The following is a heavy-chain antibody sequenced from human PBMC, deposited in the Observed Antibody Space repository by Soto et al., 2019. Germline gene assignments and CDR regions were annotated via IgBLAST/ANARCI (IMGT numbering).Heavy chain of an antibody. V-gene: IGHV1-69*13. CDR1: GGTFSSYA. Sequence: SVKVSCKASGGTFSSYAISWVRQAPGQGLEWMRGIIPIFGTANYAQKFQGRVTITADESTSTAYMELSSLRSEDTAVYYCARGGIVVLVPAAINYYYYGMDVWGQGTTVTVSS. CDR3: ARGGIVVLVPAAINYYYYGMDV. J-gene: IGHJ6*02. D-gene: IGHD2-2*02. CDR2: IIPIFGTA.